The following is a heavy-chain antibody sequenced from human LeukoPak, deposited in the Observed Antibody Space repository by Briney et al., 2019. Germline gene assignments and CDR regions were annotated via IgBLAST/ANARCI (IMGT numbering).Heavy chain of an antibody. D-gene: IGHD5-24*01. Sequence: GGTLRNPCTAAEFPFRAYGRSWFRQAPGKGLEWVSLISGDGGSTDYADSVKGRFTISRDNSKDSLHLQMTSLRTEDTAFYYCTRDKRATNELGAFDHWGQGTLFTVST. CDR3: TRDKRATNELGAFDH. CDR1: EFPFRAYG. V-gene: IGHV3-43*02. J-gene: IGHJ4*02. CDR2: ISGDGGST.